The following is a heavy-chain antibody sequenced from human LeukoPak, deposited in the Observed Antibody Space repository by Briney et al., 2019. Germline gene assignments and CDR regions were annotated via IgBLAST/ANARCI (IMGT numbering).Heavy chain of an antibody. CDR2: FDPEDGET. D-gene: IGHD3-10*01. Sequence: ASVKVSCKVSGYTLTEISMHWVRQAPGKGLEWMGGFDPEDGETIYAQKFQGRVTMTEDTSTDTAYMELGSLRSDDTAVYYCATQVEYYYGSGSYIYWGQGTLVTVSS. J-gene: IGHJ4*02. V-gene: IGHV1-24*01. CDR3: ATQVEYYYGSGSYIY. CDR1: GYTLTEIS.